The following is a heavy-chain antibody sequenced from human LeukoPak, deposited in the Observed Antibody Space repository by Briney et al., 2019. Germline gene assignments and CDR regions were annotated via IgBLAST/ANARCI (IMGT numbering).Heavy chain of an antibody. CDR2: INHSGST. Sequence: SETLSLTCAVYGGSFSGYYWSWIPQPPGKGLEWIGEINHSGSTNYNPSLKSRVTISVDTSKNQFSLKLSSVTAADTAVYYCARGPKWELLPINWFDPWGQGTLVTVSS. CDR3: ARGPKWELLPINWFDP. V-gene: IGHV4-34*01. D-gene: IGHD1-26*01. J-gene: IGHJ5*02. CDR1: GGSFSGYY.